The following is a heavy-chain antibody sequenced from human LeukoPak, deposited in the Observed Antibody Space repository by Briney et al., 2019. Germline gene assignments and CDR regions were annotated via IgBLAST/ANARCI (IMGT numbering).Heavy chain of an antibody. Sequence: GASVKVSCKASGYTFTSYAMHWVRQAPGQRFEWMGWINAGNGNTKYSQKFQGRVTITRDTSASTAYMELSSLRSEDTAVYYCARDRRGAVAGEFDYWGQGTLVTVSS. CDR2: INAGNGNT. V-gene: IGHV1-3*01. J-gene: IGHJ4*02. D-gene: IGHD6-19*01. CDR3: ARDRRGAVAGEFDY. CDR1: GYTFTSYA.